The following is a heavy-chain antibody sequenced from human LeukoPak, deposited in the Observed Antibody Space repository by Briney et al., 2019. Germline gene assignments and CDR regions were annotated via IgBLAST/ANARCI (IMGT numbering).Heavy chain of an antibody. D-gene: IGHD2-21*02. CDR2: LYPSGST. Sequence: SETLSLTCTVSGGSITDTTYDWAWYRQPPGKGLEWIGSLYPSGSTYYSPSLESRLSILLATSKTHFSLNVRSVTAADTAVYYCVRRAGDWAVNWVDPWGQGTLVTVSS. CDR3: VRRAGDWAVNWVDP. V-gene: IGHV4-39*02. J-gene: IGHJ5*02. CDR1: GGSITDTTYD.